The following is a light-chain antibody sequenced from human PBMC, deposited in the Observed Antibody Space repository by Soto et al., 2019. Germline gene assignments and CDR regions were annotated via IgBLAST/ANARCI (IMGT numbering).Light chain of an antibody. J-gene: IGKJ1*01. CDR1: QSVNNNY. V-gene: IGKV3-20*01. CDR2: GAS. Sequence: ETGFTLSPGSVSLARGDRATLSCRANQSVNNNYLAWYQHKPSQAPRLLIYGASNSATGIPDRLSGSGSGTDITLTISRLEPEDFAVYSCQQYGSSGTFGQGTKVDIK. CDR3: QQYGSSGT.